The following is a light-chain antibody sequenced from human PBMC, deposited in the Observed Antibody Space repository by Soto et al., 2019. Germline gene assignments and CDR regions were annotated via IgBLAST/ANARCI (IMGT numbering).Light chain of an antibody. CDR2: ATS. CDR3: LQEYNYPRT. Sequence: AIQMTQSSSSLSASVGDRVTITFRASQDIRNDLGWFQQRPGKAPKLLIYATSSLQGGVPSRFRGSGSGTDFTLTISGLQPEDSATYYCLQEYNYPRTFGQGTKVDIK. V-gene: IGKV1-6*01. J-gene: IGKJ1*01. CDR1: QDIRND.